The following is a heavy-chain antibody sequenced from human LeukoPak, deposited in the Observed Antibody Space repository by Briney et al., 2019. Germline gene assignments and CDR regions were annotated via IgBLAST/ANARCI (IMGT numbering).Heavy chain of an antibody. J-gene: IGHJ4*02. CDR3: ARDRLPYCSGGSCSLGY. CDR2: INPSGGST. Sequence: ASVKVSCKAFGYTFTSNYMHWVRQAPGQGLEWMGIINPSGGSTSYAQKFQGRVTMTRDMSTSTVYMELSSLRSEDTAVYYCARDRLPYCSGGSCSLGYWGQGTLVTVSS. D-gene: IGHD2-15*01. V-gene: IGHV1-46*01. CDR1: GYTFTSNY.